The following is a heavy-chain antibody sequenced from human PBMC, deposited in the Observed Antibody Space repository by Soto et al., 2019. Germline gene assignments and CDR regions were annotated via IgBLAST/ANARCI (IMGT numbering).Heavy chain of an antibody. CDR3: ARVGEFNVYKGDYVDY. J-gene: IGHJ4*02. V-gene: IGHV4-31*03. CDR2: INYRGNS. D-gene: IGHD1-1*01. Sequence: QVQLQESGPGLVKPSQTLSLTCSVSSGTINSDYHYWTWIRQHPGKGLEWIGYINYRGNSYYNPSLKSRVTISIDTSKNQFSLDLTSVTAADTALYYCARVGEFNVYKGDYVDYWGQGILVVVSS. CDR1: SGTINSDYHY.